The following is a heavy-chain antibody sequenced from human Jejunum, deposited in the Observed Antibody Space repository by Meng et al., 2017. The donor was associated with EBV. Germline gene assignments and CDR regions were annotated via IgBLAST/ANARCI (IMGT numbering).Heavy chain of an antibody. CDR3: ARGSSWNRGDY. CDR2: ISAGSGDT. V-gene: IGHV1-3*01. Sequence: QVHLVPSGAEVKKPGASVKVSCKASGYTLTNYALPWVRQAPGQGLEWMGYISAGSGDTKNSQKFQGRVTFTRDTSASTVYMELSSLRSEDTAMYYCARGSSWNRGDYWGQGTLVTVSS. D-gene: IGHD6-13*01. CDR1: GYTLTNYA. J-gene: IGHJ4*02.